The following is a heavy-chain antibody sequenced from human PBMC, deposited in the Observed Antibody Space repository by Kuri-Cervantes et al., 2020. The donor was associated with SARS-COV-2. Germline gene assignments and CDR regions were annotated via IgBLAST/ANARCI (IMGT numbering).Heavy chain of an antibody. D-gene: IGHD6-19*01. J-gene: IGHJ4*02. CDR1: GDSIRGSPYY. CDR3: AGPHRSSGWPSDS. V-gene: IGHV4-39*01. CDR2: VYDSGGT. Sequence: SETLSLTCTVSGDSIRGSPYYWGWIRQPPGKGLEWLATVYDSGGTYTNPSLKSRVSISVDTSKNQFSLKLRSVTAAGTAVYYCAGPHRSSGWPSDSWGQGTLVTVSS.